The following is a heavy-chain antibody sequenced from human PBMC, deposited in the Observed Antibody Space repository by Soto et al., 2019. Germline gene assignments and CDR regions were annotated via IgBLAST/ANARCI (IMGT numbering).Heavy chain of an antibody. CDR3: ARDKSAEQWEAFYYYYGMDV. CDR1: GFTFSSHA. D-gene: IGHD6-19*01. J-gene: IGHJ6*02. CDR2: ISYDGSNK. Sequence: GGSLRLSCAASGFTFSSHAMHWVRQAPGKGLEWVAVISYDGSNKYYADSVKGRFTISRDNSKNTLYLQMNSLRAEDTAVYYCARDKSAEQWEAFYYYYGMDVWGQGTTVTVSS. V-gene: IGHV3-30-3*01.